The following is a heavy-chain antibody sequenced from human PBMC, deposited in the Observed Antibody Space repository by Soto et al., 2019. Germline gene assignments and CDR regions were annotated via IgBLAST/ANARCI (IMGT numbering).Heavy chain of an antibody. V-gene: IGHV2-26*01. J-gene: IGHJ5*02. Sequence: QVTLKESGPVLVKPTEPLTLTCTVSGFSLSNAGMGVSWIRQPPGKALEWLAHIFSNDERRFSTSLKNRLTISKDTFNSQVVLIMTNMDPVDTATYYCAQTEDGGRSRTPAGWFDAWGQGPLVTVSS. D-gene: IGHD2-2*01. CDR1: GFSLSNAGMG. CDR3: AQTEDGGRSRTPAGWFDA. CDR2: IFSNDER.